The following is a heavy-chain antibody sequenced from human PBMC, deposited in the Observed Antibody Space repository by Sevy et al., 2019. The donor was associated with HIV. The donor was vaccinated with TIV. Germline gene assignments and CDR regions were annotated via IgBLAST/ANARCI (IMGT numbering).Heavy chain of an antibody. CDR1: GFTFSDYY. CDR2: ISGSDSTI. Sequence: GESLKISCAASGFTFSDYYMSWIRQAPGKGLEWISYISGSDSTIYYAASVKGRFTISRDNARNSLYLQMNSLRAEDTAVYYCARDHVKDGDLGDYYYYAFDVWGQGTTVTVSS. J-gene: IGHJ6*02. D-gene: IGHD4-17*01. CDR3: ARDHVKDGDLGDYYYYAFDV. V-gene: IGHV3-11*01.